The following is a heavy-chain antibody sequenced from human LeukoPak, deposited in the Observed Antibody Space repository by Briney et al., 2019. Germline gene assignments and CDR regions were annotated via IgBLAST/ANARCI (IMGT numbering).Heavy chain of an antibody. CDR3: ARGYCSSTSCPAGGYYYYYMDV. Sequence: GASVKVSCKASGGTFSSYAISWVRQAPGQGLEWMGGIIPIFGTANYAQKFQGRVTITADESTSTAYMELSSLRSEDTAVYYCARGYCSSTSCPAGGYYYYYMDVWGKGTTVTISS. J-gene: IGHJ6*03. CDR1: GGTFSSYA. CDR2: IIPIFGTA. D-gene: IGHD2-2*01. V-gene: IGHV1-69*01.